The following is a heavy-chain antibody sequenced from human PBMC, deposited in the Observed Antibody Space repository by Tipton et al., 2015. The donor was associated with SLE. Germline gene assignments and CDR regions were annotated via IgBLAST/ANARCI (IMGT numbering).Heavy chain of an antibody. V-gene: IGHV4-4*07. CDR1: GGSIGNNY. D-gene: IGHD3/OR15-3a*01. CDR2: VYFGGST. J-gene: IGHJ4*02. Sequence: LRLSCTVSGGSIGNNYWNWIRQSAGKGLEWIGRVYFGGSTNYNPSLKSRVAISLDTSKNQFSLKLKSVTAADTAVYFCARAMAWTGDPLHFDYWGQGSLVTVSS. CDR3: ARAMAWTGDPLHFDY.